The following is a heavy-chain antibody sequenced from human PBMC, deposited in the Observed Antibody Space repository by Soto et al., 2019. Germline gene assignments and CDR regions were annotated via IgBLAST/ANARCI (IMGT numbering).Heavy chain of an antibody. CDR1: GFTFSSYS. V-gene: IGHV3-21*01. CDR3: ARSLPPVVVVAATRNYYYYGMDV. J-gene: IGHJ6*02. CDR2: ISSSSSYI. Sequence: PGGSLRLSCVASGFTFSSYSMNGVRQAPGTGLEWVSSISSSSSYIYYADSVKGRFTISRDNAKNSLYLQMNSLRAEDTAVYYCARSLPPVVVVAATRNYYYYGMDVWGQGT. D-gene: IGHD2-15*01.